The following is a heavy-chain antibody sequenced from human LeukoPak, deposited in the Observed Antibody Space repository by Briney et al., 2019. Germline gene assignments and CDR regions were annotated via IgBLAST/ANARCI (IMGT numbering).Heavy chain of an antibody. J-gene: IGHJ4*02. D-gene: IGHD3-22*01. CDR2: ISDSGGST. CDR1: GSTLSNYG. V-gene: IGHV3-23*01. Sequence: GGSLRLSCAVSGSTLSNYGMSWVRQAPGQGLEWVAGISDSGGSTNYADSVKGRFTISRDNPKNTLYLQMNSLRVEDTAVYFCAKRGVVIRVILVGFHKEAYYFDSWGQGARVTVSS. CDR3: AKRGVVIRVILVGFHKEAYYFDS.